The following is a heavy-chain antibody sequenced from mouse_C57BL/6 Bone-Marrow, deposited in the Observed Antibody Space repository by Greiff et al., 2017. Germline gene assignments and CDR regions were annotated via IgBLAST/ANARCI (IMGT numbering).Heavy chain of an antibody. J-gene: IGHJ4*01. CDR3: ALAYYSNYYYAMDY. CDR2: IYPGDGDT. D-gene: IGHD2-5*01. CDR1: GYAFSSSW. V-gene: IGHV1-82*01. Sequence: QVQLQQSGPELVKPGASVKISCKASGYAFSSSWMNWVKQRPGKGLEWIGRIYPGDGDTNYNGKFKGKATLTADKSSSTAYMQLSSLTSEDSAVYYCALAYYSNYYYAMDYWGQGTSVTVSS.